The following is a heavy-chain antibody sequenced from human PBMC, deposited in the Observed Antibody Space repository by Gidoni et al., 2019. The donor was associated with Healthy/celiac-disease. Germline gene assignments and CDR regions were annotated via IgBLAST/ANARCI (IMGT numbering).Heavy chain of an antibody. CDR1: GFTFGSYA. J-gene: IGHJ6*02. Sequence: EVQLLEAGVGLVQHGGCLRLSCADSGFTFGSYAMSWVRQAPGKGLEWVSAISGSGRSTYYADSVKGRFTISRDNSKNTLYLQMNRLRAEDTAVYYCAQKDASMDVWGQGTTVTVSS. CDR3: AQKDASMDV. CDR2: ISGSGRST. D-gene: IGHD2-2*01. V-gene: IGHV3-23*01.